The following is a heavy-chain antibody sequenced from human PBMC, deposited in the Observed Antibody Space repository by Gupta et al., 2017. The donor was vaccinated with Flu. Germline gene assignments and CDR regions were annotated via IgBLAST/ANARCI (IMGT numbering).Heavy chain of an antibody. D-gene: IGHD2-15*01. Sequence: QVQLVQSGAEVKKPGASVKVSCKASGYTFTSYYMHWVRQAPGQGLEWMGIINPSGGSTSYAQKFQGRVTMTRDTSTSTVYMELSSLRSEDTAVYYCARGDTDRELAVVAATWLVWFDPWGQGTLVTGSS. CDR2: INPSGGST. CDR1: GYTFTSYY. J-gene: IGHJ5*02. V-gene: IGHV1-46*01. CDR3: ARGDTDRELAVVAATWLVWFDP.